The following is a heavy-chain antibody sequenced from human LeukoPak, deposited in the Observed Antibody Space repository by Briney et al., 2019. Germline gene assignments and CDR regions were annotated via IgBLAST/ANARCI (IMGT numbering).Heavy chain of an antibody. Sequence: GGSLRLSCAASGFTFGSYSMNWVRQAPGKGLEGVSSISSSSSYIYYADSVKGRFTISRDNAKNSLYLQMNSLKTEDTAFYYCARATVIDFYYYYIDVWGKGTTVTVSS. CDR3: ARATVIDFYYYYIDV. CDR1: GFTFGSYS. D-gene: IGHD4-17*01. V-gene: IGHV3-21*04. J-gene: IGHJ6*03. CDR2: ISSSSSYI.